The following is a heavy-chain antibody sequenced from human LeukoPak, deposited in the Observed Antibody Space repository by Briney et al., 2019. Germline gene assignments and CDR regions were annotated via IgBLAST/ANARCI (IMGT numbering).Heavy chain of an antibody. Sequence: PGGSLRLSCLVSGFSVSDNHMTWVRQAPGKGLEWVSVFYSLDNRFYADSVKGRFTISTDNSKNTVYLQMNNLRVEDTAVYYCAGKQRYIAGAAHWGASCGQGTLLTVSS. J-gene: IGHJ5*02. D-gene: IGHD7-27*01. V-gene: IGHV3-53*01. CDR1: GFSVSDNH. CDR3: AGKQRYIAGAAHWGAS. CDR2: FYSLDNR.